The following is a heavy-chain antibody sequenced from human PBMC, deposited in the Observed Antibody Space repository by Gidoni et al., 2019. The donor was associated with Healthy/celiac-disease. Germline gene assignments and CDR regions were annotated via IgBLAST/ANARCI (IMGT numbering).Heavy chain of an antibody. CDR1: GFTFSRAG. V-gene: IGHV3-33*01. CDR3: ARDRGSSGWKNWYFDL. J-gene: IGHJ2*01. CDR2: IWYYGSNK. D-gene: IGHD6-19*01. Sequence: QVQMVASGGGEVQPGRSRSLSWAASGFTFSRAGRHWVRQAPGNGREWGAGIWYYGSNKYYADSVKGRFTISRDNSKNTLYLQMNSLRAEDTAVYYFARDRGSSGWKNWYFDLWGRGTLVTVSS.